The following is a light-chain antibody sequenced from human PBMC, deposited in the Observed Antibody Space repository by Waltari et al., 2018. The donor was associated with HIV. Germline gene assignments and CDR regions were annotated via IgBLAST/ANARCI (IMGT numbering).Light chain of an antibody. Sequence: QSTLTQPPSASGSPGQSVTISCTATSSDIRGSNFVSCYQQHPGKAPKLIMTEVTKRPSGVPDRFSGSKSGNTASLTVSGLQADDEALYYCSSFAPTNKFYVLFGGGTTLTVL. V-gene: IGLV2-8*01. J-gene: IGLJ2*01. CDR2: EVT. CDR3: SSFAPTNKFYVL. CDR1: SSDIRGSNF.